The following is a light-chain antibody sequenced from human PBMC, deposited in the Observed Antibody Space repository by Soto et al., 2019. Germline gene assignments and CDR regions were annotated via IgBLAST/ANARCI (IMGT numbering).Light chain of an antibody. CDR3: NSYASSGTPYV. V-gene: IGLV2-14*01. J-gene: IGLJ1*01. CDR1: SSDVGAYNY. CDR2: DVS. Sequence: QSALTQPASVSGSPGQSITISCTGTSSDVGAYNYVSWYQQYPGKAPKVIIYDVSNRTSGVSHRFSGSKSGNTASLTISGLQAEDEADYYCNSYASSGTPYVFGTGTKLT.